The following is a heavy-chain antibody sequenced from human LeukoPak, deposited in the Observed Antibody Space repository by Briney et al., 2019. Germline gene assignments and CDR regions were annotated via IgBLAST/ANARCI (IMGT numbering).Heavy chain of an antibody. V-gene: IGHV4-59*08. CDR1: GGSSSSYY. Sequence: SETLSLTCTVSGGSSSSYYWNWLRQPPGKGLEWVGYISYSGSTNYNPSLKSRVTVSADTSRNQFSLKLSSVTAADTAVYYCARLYYYGSGTSYYHFDSWGQGTLVTASS. CDR2: ISYSGST. CDR3: ARLYYYGSGTSYYHFDS. J-gene: IGHJ4*02. D-gene: IGHD3-10*01.